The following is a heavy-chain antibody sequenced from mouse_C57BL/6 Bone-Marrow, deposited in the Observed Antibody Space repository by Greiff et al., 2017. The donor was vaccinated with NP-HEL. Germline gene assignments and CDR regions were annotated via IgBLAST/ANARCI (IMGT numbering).Heavy chain of an antibody. Sequence: VQLQQSGAELVRPGTSVKVSCKASGYAFTNYLIEWVKQRPGQGLEWIGVINPGSGGTNYNEKFKGKATLTADKSSSTAYMQLSSLTSEDSAVYFCARGKYGNYEAWFAYWGQGTLVTVSA. D-gene: IGHD2-10*02. J-gene: IGHJ3*01. CDR3: ARGKYGNYEAWFAY. CDR2: INPGSGGT. V-gene: IGHV1-54*01. CDR1: GYAFTNYL.